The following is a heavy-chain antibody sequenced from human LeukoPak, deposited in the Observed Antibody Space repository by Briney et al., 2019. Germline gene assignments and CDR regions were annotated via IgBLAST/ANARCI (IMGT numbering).Heavy chain of an antibody. V-gene: IGHV3-30*18. CDR1: GFTFSSYG. D-gene: IGHD3-22*01. CDR2: ISYDGGNK. CDR3: AKDLVYYDSSPGAFDI. J-gene: IGHJ3*02. Sequence: GGSLRLSCAASGFTFSSYGMHWVRQAPGKGLEWVAVISYDGGNKYYADSVKGRFTISRDNSKNTLYLQMNSLRAEDTAVYYCAKDLVYYDSSPGAFDIWGQGTMVTVSS.